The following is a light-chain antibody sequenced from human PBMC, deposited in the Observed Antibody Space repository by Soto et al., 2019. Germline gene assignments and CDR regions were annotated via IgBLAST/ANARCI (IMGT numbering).Light chain of an antibody. CDR2: AAS. Sequence: DIQMTQSPSSLSASVGDRVTITCRASQSISSYLNWYQQKPGKAPKLLIYAASSLQSGVPSRFSGSGSGTDFTLTISSLQPEDFATYYFQQSYSTPWTFGQENNVEIK. CDR1: QSISSY. J-gene: IGKJ1*01. V-gene: IGKV1-39*01. CDR3: QQSYSTPWT.